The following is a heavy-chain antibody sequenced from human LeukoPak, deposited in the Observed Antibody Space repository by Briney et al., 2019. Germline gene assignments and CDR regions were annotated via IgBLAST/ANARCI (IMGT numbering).Heavy chain of an antibody. CDR1: GFTFSTSV. V-gene: IGHV3-30*18. Sequence: QPGGSLRLSCAASGFTFSTSVMHWVRQAPGKGLGWVAVISYDGNNKYYADSVKGRFTISRDNSKNTLYVQMNSLRTEDTAVYYCAKEVIAAGGNFEYWGQGTLVTVSS. CDR3: AKEVIAAGGNFEY. J-gene: IGHJ4*02. CDR2: ISYDGNNK. D-gene: IGHD6-13*01.